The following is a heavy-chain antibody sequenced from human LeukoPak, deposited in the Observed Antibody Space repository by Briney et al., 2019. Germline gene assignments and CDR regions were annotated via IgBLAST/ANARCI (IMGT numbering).Heavy chain of an antibody. V-gene: IGHV3-23*01. CDR3: AKTTVGATLRAFDI. Sequence: GGSLRLSCAASGFAFNFYAMSWVRQAPGKGLEWVSGIRGSGGSTYYADTVKGRFTISRDNSNNTLDLQMNSLRAEDTAVYYCAKTTVGATLRAFDIWGQGTMVTVSS. CDR2: IRGSGGST. CDR1: GFAFNFYA. J-gene: IGHJ3*02. D-gene: IGHD1-26*01.